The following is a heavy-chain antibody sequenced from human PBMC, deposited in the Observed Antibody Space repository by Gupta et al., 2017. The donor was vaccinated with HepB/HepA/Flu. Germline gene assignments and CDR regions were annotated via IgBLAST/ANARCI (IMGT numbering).Heavy chain of an antibody. CDR1: GFTFSSYA. V-gene: IGHV3-30-3*01. J-gene: IGHJ4*02. Sequence: QVLLVESGGGVVQPGRSLGLSCPASGFTFSSYAMPWDRQAPGKGLGWVAVISYDGSNKYYADSVKGRFTISRDNSKNTLYLQMNSLRAEDTAVYYCARDPITGYFDYRGQRTRVTVSS. D-gene: IGHD3-3*01. CDR2: ISYDGSNK. CDR3: ARDPITGYFDY.